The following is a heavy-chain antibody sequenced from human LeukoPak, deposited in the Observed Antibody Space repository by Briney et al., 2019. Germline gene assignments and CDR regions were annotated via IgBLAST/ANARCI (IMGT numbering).Heavy chain of an antibody. CDR1: GFTFSSYS. J-gene: IGHJ4*02. D-gene: IGHD2-15*01. V-gene: IGHV3-21*01. CDR2: ISSSSSYI. Sequence: GGALRLSCAASGFTFSSYSMNWVRPAPGKGLEWVSSISSSSSYIYYAASVKGRFTISRDNAKNSLYLQMTSLRAEDTAVYYCARDGGGYSGPYYFDYWGQGTLVTVSS. CDR3: ARDGGGYSGPYYFDY.